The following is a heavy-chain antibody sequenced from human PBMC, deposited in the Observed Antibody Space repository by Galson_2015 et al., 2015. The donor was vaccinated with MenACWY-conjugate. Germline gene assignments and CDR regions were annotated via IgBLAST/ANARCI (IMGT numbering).Heavy chain of an antibody. CDR1: GFTFSNYW. Sequence: SLRLSCAASGFTFSNYWMSWVRQAPGKGLEWVANIKQDGSDKNYMGSVKGRFTISRDNAKNSLYLQMNSLRAEDTALYYCARDHIVGATEFDSWCQGTLVTVSS. J-gene: IGHJ4*02. D-gene: IGHD1-26*01. CDR2: IKQDGSDK. V-gene: IGHV3-7*03. CDR3: ARDHIVGATEFDS.